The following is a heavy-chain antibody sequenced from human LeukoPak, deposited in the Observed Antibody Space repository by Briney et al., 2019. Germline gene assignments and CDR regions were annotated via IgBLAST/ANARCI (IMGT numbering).Heavy chain of an antibody. J-gene: IGHJ4*02. V-gene: IGHV1-46*01. Sequence: ASVKVSCKAFGYTFTSNYMHWVRQAPGQGLEWMGIINPSGGSTSYAQKFQGRVTMTRDMSTSTVYMELSSLRSEDTAVYYCARSRYALLPDYWGQGTLVTVSS. CDR2: INPSGGST. CDR1: GYTFTSNY. CDR3: ARSRYALLPDY. D-gene: IGHD3-22*01.